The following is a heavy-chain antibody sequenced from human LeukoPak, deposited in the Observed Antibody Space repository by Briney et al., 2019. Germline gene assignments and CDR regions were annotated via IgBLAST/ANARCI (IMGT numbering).Heavy chain of an antibody. CDR3: ARIPLGYFNWFDP. Sequence: SQTLSLTCTVSGGSIGSGDYYWSWIRQPPGKGLEWIGYIYYSGSTNYNPSLKSRVTISVDTSKNQFSLKLSSVTAADTAVYYCARIPLGYFNWFDPWGQGTLVTVSS. CDR2: IYYSGST. CDR1: GGSIGSGDYY. J-gene: IGHJ5*02. V-gene: IGHV4-30-4*08. D-gene: IGHD2-15*01.